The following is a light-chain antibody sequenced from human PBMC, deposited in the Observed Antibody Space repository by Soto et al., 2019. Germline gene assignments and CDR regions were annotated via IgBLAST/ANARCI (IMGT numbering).Light chain of an antibody. CDR3: MQALQTPLT. CDR1: QSLQHSNGYNY. CDR2: LGS. J-gene: IGKJ4*01. V-gene: IGKV2-28*01. Sequence: DIVMTQSPVSLPVTPGEPASISCRSSQSLQHSNGYNYLDWYLQKPGQSPQFLIYLGSTRASGVPDRFSGSGSGTYFTLKISRVEAEDVGIYYCMQALQTPLTFGGGTKVEIK.